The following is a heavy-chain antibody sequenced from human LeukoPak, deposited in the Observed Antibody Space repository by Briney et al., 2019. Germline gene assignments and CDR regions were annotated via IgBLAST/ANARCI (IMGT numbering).Heavy chain of an antibody. CDR3: AKVGYSSPYYYYMGV. CDR1: GFTFSSYG. CDR2: IRYDGSNK. D-gene: IGHD5-18*01. J-gene: IGHJ6*03. V-gene: IGHV3-30*02. Sequence: PGGSLRLSCAASGFTFSSYGMHWVRQAPGKGLEWVAFIRYDGSNKYYADSVKGRFTISRDNSKNTLYLQMNSLRAEDTAVYYCAKVGYSSPYYYYMGVWGKGTTVTVSS.